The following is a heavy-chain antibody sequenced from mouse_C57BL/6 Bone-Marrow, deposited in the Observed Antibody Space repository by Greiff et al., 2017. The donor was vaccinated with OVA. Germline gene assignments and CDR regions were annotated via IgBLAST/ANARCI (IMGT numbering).Heavy chain of an antibody. CDR3: ARGIYYYGSGWYFDV. Sequence: EVQLQQSGPELVKPGASVKIPCKASGYTFTDYNMDWVKQSHGKSLEWIGDINPNNGGTIYNQKFKGKATLTVDKSSSTAYMELRSLTSEDTAVYYCARGIYYYGSGWYFDVWGTGTTVTVSS. D-gene: IGHD1-1*01. CDR1: GYTFTDYN. CDR2: INPNNGGT. J-gene: IGHJ1*03. V-gene: IGHV1-18*01.